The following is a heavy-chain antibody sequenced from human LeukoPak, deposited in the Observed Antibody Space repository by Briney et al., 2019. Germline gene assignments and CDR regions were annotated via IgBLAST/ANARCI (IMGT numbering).Heavy chain of an antibody. CDR1: GGSFSGYY. CDR3: ARSSQDIVVVPAAPLVATAHLDY. Sequence: SETLSLTCAVYGGSFSGYYWSWVRQPPGKGLEWIGEINHSGSTNYNPSLKSRVTISVDTSKNQFSLKLSSVTAADTAVYYCARSSQDIVVVPAAPLVATAHLDYWGQGTLVTVSS. CDR2: INHSGST. V-gene: IGHV4-34*01. D-gene: IGHD2-2*01. J-gene: IGHJ4*02.